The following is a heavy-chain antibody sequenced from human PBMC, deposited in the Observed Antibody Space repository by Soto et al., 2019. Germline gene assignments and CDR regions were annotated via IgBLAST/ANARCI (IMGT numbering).Heavy chain of an antibody. Sequence: AGGSLSLSCAVSGYTFSSYAMSWVRQAPGKGLEWVSAISGSGGSTYYADSVKGRFTISRDNAKNSLYLQMNSLRAEDTALYYCAKDKAAGGSGWTFGAFDIWGQGTMVTVS. D-gene: IGHD6-19*01. CDR3: AKDKAAGGSGWTFGAFDI. CDR1: GYTFSSYA. CDR2: ISGSGGST. V-gene: IGHV3-23*01. J-gene: IGHJ3*02.